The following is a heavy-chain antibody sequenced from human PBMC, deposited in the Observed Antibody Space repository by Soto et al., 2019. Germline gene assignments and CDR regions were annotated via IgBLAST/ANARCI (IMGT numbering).Heavy chain of an antibody. CDR1: GFTFSSYG. V-gene: IGHV3-30*03. Sequence: GGSLRLSCAASGFTFSSYGMHWVRQAPGKGLEWVAVISYDGSNKYYADSVKGRFTISRDNSKNTLYLQMDSLRAEDTAVYYCAGVIKQWLAPDFDYWGQGTLVTVSS. CDR3: AGVIKQWLAPDFDY. D-gene: IGHD6-19*01. J-gene: IGHJ4*02. CDR2: ISYDGSNK.